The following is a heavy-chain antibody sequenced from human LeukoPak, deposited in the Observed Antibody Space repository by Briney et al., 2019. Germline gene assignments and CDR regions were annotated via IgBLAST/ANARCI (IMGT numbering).Heavy chain of an antibody. J-gene: IGHJ4*02. Sequence: AGGSLRLSCVASGSTLRNFGMHWVRQAPGKGLEWVAVVSYDGRKEYYADFVKGRFTISRDNSKNTLNLQMNSLRVDDTAVYYCARREPQGCSGTSCFAGPVGHWGQGTLVTVSS. D-gene: IGHD2-2*01. CDR2: VSYDGRKE. CDR3: ARREPQGCSGTSCFAGPVGH. V-gene: IGHV3-30*03. CDR1: GSTLRNFG.